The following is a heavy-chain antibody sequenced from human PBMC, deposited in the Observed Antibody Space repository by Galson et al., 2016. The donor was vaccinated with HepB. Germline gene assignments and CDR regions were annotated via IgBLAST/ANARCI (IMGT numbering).Heavy chain of an antibody. CDR2: ISFDGSKN. J-gene: IGHJ4*02. D-gene: IGHD1-14*01. CDR3: AKDRVTRNSPHFDY. CDR1: GFTFSTYA. Sequence: SLRLSCATSGFTFSTYAVHWVRQAPGKGLEWLGVISFDGSKNHYADSVKGRFTIPRDDSKNPVYLKMNSLGSNDTAVYYCAKDRVTRNSPHFDYWGQGTLVTVTS. V-gene: IGHV3-30*18.